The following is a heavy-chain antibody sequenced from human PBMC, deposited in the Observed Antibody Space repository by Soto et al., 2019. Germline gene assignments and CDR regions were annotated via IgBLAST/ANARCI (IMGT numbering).Heavy chain of an antibody. CDR2: ISGSGGTT. CDR1: GFTFSSYD. J-gene: IGHJ3*02. CDR3: AKRAYSGTYYAAFDI. V-gene: IGHV3-23*01. D-gene: IGHD1-26*01. Sequence: GGSLRLSCAASGFTFSSYDMHWVRQAPGKGLEWVSAISGSGGTTYNADSVKGRFTISRDNSKNTLDLQMNSLRAEDTAIYYCAKRAYSGTYYAAFDIWGQGTMVTVSS.